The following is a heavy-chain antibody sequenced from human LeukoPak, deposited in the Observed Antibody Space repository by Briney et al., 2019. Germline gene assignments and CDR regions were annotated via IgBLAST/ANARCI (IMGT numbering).Heavy chain of an antibody. J-gene: IGHJ3*02. V-gene: IGHV3-74*01. CDR3: SRGGYSHAFDI. CDR1: GFTFSGFY. CDR2: INWDGSVT. Sequence: GGSLRLSCVASGFTFSGFYIHWVRQAPGKGLVWVSHINWDGSVTTYSDSVRGRFTNSRYNAKNTLYLQMDSLNAEDTAVYYCSRGGYSHAFDIWGQGTVVTVSS. D-gene: IGHD2-15*01.